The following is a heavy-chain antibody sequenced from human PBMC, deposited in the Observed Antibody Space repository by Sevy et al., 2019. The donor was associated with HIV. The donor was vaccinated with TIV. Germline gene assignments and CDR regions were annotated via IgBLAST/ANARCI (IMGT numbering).Heavy chain of an antibody. D-gene: IGHD3-16*02. J-gene: IGHJ6*02. CDR1: GFTFSSYG. CDR2: VSSDESNK. Sequence: GGSLRLSCAASGFTFSSYGMHWVRQAPGKGLEWVAFVSSDESNKYYVESVKGRFTISRDNSKNTLYLQMNSLRPEDRAVYYCARDAQRLPLGELSRIPSARGGMDVWGQGTAVTVSS. V-gene: IGHV3-33*08. CDR3: ARDAQRLPLGELSRIPSARGGMDV.